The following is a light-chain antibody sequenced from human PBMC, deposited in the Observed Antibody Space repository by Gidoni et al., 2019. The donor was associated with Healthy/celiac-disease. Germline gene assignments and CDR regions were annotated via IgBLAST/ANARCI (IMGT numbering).Light chain of an antibody. CDR1: QSVSSSY. CDR3: QQYGSSPLYT. Sequence: ELVLTQSPGTLSLSPGERATLSCRASQSVSSSYLAWYQQKPGQAPRLLIYGASSRATVIPDRFSGSGSGTYFTLTISILEPEDFAVYYCQQYGSSPLYTFGQGTKLEIK. J-gene: IGKJ2*01. CDR2: GAS. V-gene: IGKV3-20*01.